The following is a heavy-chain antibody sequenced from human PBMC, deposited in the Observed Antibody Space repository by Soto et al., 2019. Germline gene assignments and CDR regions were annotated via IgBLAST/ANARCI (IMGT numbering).Heavy chain of an antibody. J-gene: IGHJ6*02. CDR2: ISSSSSYI. CDR3: ARYREGQDYYYGMDV. Sequence: GGSLRLSCAASGFTFSSYSMNWVRQAPGKGLEWVSSISSSSSYIYYADSVKGRFTISRDNAKNSLYLQMNSLRAEDTAVYYCARYREGQDYYYGMDVWGQGTTVTVSS. CDR1: GFTFSSYS. D-gene: IGHD1-26*01. V-gene: IGHV3-21*01.